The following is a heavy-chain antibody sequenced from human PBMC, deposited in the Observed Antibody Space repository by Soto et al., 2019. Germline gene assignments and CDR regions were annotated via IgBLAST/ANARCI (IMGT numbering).Heavy chain of an antibody. CDR1: GGSFSGYY. V-gene: IGHV4-34*01. CDR2: INHSGST. D-gene: IGHD3-10*01. CDR3: ARVGSNGSGSYNWFDP. Sequence: SETLSLTCAVYGGSFSGYYWSWIRQPPGKGLEWIGEINHSGSTNYNPSLKSRVTISVDTSKNQFSLKLSSVTAADTAVYYCARVGSNGSGSYNWFDPWGQGTLVT. J-gene: IGHJ5*02.